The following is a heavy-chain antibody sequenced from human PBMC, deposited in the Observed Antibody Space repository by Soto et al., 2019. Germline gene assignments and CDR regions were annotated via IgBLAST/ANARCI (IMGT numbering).Heavy chain of an antibody. V-gene: IGHV4-34*01. D-gene: IGHD3-3*01. CDR1: GGSFSGYY. J-gene: IGHJ6*02. CDR2: INHSGST. CDR3: ARGVLRQIGRDYYYYGMDV. Sequence: PSETLSLTCAVYGGSFSGYYWSWIRQPPGKGLEWIGEINHSGSTNYNPSLKSRVTISVDTSKNQFSLKLSSVTAADTAVYYCARGVLRQIGRDYYYYGMDVWGQGTTVTVSS.